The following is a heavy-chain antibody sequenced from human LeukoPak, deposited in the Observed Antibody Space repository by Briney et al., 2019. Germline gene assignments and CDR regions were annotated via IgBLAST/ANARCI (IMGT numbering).Heavy chain of an antibody. CDR3: VRDTRIGSSWQDFDY. Sequence: GASVKVSCKASGYTFTGYYMHWVRQAPGQGLEWMGWINPNSGGTNYAQKFQGRVTMTRDTSISTAYMELSRLRSDDTAVYYCVRDTRIGSSWQDFDYWGQGTLVTVSS. CDR1: GYTFTGYY. J-gene: IGHJ4*02. D-gene: IGHD6-13*01. CDR2: INPNSGGT. V-gene: IGHV1-2*02.